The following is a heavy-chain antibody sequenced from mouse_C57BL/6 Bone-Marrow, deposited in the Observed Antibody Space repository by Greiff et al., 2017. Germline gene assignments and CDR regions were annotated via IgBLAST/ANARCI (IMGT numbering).Heavy chain of an antibody. CDR2: INPSGGYT. J-gene: IGHJ2*01. CDR3: GKRDYSGRCHFAY. Sequence: QVQLQQSGAELARPGASVKMSCKASGYTFTSYTMHWVKQRPGQGLEWIGYINPSGGYTKYNQKFKGRATLTADKSSSTAYMQRSLLTWEHSAVDCGGKRDYSGRCHFAYWGQGTTLTVSA. CDR1: GYTFTSYT. V-gene: IGHV1-4*01. D-gene: IGHD1-3*01.